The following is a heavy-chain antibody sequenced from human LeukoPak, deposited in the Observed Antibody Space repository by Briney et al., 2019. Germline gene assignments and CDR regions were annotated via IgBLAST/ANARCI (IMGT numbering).Heavy chain of an antibody. J-gene: IGHJ4*02. Sequence: GGSLRLSCAASGFDFSNYWMYWVRQAPGKGLGWVANIKQDGSEKYYVDSVRGRFTISRDNGKNSLSLQMNSLRAEDTAVYYCASNYGGWGQGTLVTVSS. CDR2: IKQDGSEK. CDR3: ASNYGG. CDR1: GFDFSNYW. V-gene: IGHV3-7*03. D-gene: IGHD4-11*01.